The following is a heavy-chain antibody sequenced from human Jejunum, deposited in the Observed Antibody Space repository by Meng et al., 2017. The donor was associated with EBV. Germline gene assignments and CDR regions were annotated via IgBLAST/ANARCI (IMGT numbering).Heavy chain of an antibody. CDR1: GFTFSTYW. CDR3: ARDMGDSSGWFPNYFDY. Sequence: EVQLVESXXGXVXXGGXLRVSCAASGFTFSTYWMHWVRQAPGKGLVWVSHINSDGSSTSYADSAKGRFTISRDNAKNTLYLQMNSLRADDTAVYYCARDMGDSSGWFPNYFDYWGQGTLVTVSS. J-gene: IGHJ4*02. D-gene: IGHD6-19*01. V-gene: IGHV3-74*01. CDR2: INSDGSST.